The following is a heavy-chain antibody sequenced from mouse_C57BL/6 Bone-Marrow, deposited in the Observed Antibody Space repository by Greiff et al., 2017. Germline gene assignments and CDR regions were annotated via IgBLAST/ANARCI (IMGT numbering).Heavy chain of an antibody. D-gene: IGHD1-1*01. CDR3: AREVTLYGSSSYWYFDV. CDR1: GFTFSDFY. Sequence: EVMLVESGGGLVQSGRSLRLSCATSGFTFSDFYMEWVRQAPGKGLEWIAASRNKANDYTTEYSASVKGRFIVSRDTSQSILYLQMNALRAEDTAIYYCAREVTLYGSSSYWYFDVWGTGTTVTVSS. CDR2: SRNKANDYTT. J-gene: IGHJ1*03. V-gene: IGHV7-1*01.